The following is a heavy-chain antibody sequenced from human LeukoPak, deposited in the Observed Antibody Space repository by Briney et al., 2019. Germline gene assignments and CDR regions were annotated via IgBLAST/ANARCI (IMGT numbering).Heavy chain of an antibody. D-gene: IGHD4-17*01. CDR1: GFSLRTTGVG. Sequence: SGPTLVNPTQPLTLTCTFSGFSLRTTGVGVGWVRQPPGKALEWLALIYWDDNKLYSPSLRSRVTITKDTSKDQVVLTMTKMTPVKTATYYCAHYGDYRFLYYFDHWGQGALVTVSS. V-gene: IGHV2-5*02. CDR3: AHYGDYRFLYYFDH. J-gene: IGHJ4*02. CDR2: IYWDDNK.